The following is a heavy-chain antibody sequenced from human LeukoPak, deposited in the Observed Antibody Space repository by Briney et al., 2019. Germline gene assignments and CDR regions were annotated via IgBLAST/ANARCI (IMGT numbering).Heavy chain of an antibody. CDR1: GGSFSGYY. CDR2: IWYDGSNK. J-gene: IGHJ4*02. V-gene: IGHV3-33*08. CDR3: ARAVGPFDY. Sequence: LSLTCAVYGGSFSGYYWSWVRQAPGKGLEWVAVIWYDGSNKYYADSVKGRFTISRDNSKNTLYLQMSSLRAEDTAVYYCARAVGPFDYWGQGALVTVSS. D-gene: IGHD3-3*01.